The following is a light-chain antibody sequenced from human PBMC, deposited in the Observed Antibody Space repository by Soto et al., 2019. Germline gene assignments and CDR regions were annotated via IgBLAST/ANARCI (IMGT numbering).Light chain of an antibody. CDR3: QQYGSSRT. CDR1: QSVSSTY. Sequence: EIVLTQSPVTLSLSPGERATLSCRASQSVSSTYLAWYQQKPGQAPRLLIYGASSRATGIPARFSGSGSGTDFTLTISRLEPEDFAVYYCQQYGSSRTFGQGTKVDIK. J-gene: IGKJ1*01. V-gene: IGKV3-20*01. CDR2: GAS.